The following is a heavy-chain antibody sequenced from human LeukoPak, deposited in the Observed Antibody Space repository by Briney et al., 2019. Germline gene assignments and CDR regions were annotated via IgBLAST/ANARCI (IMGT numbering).Heavy chain of an antibody. CDR1: KFTFSNYW. J-gene: IGHJ4*02. Sequence: PGGSLRLSCAASKFTFSNYWMNWVRQAPGKGLEWVANIKQDGSEKSYVDSVKGRFTISRDNAKNSLYLQMNSLRAEDTAVYYCARDGRWGYSGYDFDYWGQGTLVTVSS. CDR3: ARDGRWGYSGYDFDY. D-gene: IGHD5-12*01. V-gene: IGHV3-7*01. CDR2: IKQDGSEK.